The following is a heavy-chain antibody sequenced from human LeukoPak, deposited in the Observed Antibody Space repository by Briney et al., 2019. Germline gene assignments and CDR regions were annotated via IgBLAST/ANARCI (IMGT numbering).Heavy chain of an antibody. CDR1: GFTFSSYG. V-gene: IGHV3-30*02. Sequence: GGSLRLSCAASGFTFSSYGMHWVRQAPGKGLEWVAFIRYDGSNKYYADSVKGRFTISRDNSKNTLYLQMNSLRAEDTAVYYCATILGYCSSTSCLLDYWGQGTLVTVSS. CDR3: ATILGYCSSTSCLLDY. J-gene: IGHJ4*02. CDR2: IRYDGSNK. D-gene: IGHD2-2*01.